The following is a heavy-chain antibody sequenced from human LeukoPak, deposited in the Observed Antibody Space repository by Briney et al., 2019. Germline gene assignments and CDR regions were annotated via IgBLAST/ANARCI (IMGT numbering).Heavy chain of an antibody. CDR1: GGTFSSYA. Sequence: SVKVSCKASGGTFSSYAISWVRQAPGQGLEWMGGIIPIFGTANYAQKFQGRVTITADESTSTAYMELSSLRSEDTAVYYCARGGPEIITISGRAYYYYGMDVWGQGTTVTVSS. D-gene: IGHD3-3*01. CDR3: ARGGPEIITISGRAYYYYGMDV. CDR2: IIPIFGTA. J-gene: IGHJ6*02. V-gene: IGHV1-69*13.